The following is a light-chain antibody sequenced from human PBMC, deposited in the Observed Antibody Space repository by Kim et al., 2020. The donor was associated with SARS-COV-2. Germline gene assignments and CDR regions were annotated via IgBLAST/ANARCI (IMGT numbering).Light chain of an antibody. V-gene: IGLV3-19*01. CDR3: NSRDSSGNHVV. CDR2: AKN. Sequence: ALGQTVRITCQGDSLSSYYASWYQRKPGQAPVLVIYAKNNRPSGIPDRFSGSSSGTTASLTITGAQAEDEADYYCNSRDSSGNHVVFGGGTQLTVL. J-gene: IGLJ2*01. CDR1: SLSSYY.